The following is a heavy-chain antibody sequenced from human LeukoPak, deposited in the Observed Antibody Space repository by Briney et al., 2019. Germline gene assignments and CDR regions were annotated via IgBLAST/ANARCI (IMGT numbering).Heavy chain of an antibody. CDR2: ISGSGGST. J-gene: IGHJ4*02. Sequence: PGGSLRLSCAASGFTFSSYAMSWVRQAPEKGLEWVSAISGSGGSTYYADSVKGRFTISRDNSKNTLYLQMNSLRAEDTAVYYCAKGPYYYDSSGYYYCWGQGTLVTVSS. CDR3: AKGPYYYDSSGYYYC. V-gene: IGHV3-23*01. D-gene: IGHD3-22*01. CDR1: GFTFSSYA.